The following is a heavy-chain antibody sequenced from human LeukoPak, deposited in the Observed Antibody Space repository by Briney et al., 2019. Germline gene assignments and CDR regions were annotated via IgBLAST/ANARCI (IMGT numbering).Heavy chain of an antibody. CDR2: ISYDGRNK. CDR3: ASEDGHNPNLGFDY. Sequence: GGSLRLSCAASGFSFSSYGMHWVRQAPGKGLEWVAVISYDGRNKYYADSVKGRFTISRDTSKNTLYLQMNSLRAEGTAVYYCASEDGHNPNLGFDYWGQGTLVTVSS. D-gene: IGHD5-24*01. CDR1: GFSFSSYG. J-gene: IGHJ4*02. V-gene: IGHV3-30*03.